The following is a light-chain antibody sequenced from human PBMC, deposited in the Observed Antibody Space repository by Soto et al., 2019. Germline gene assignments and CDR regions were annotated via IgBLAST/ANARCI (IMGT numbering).Light chain of an antibody. Sequence: EIVLTQSPATLSLSPGERATLSCWASQSVNRYLVWYQQKPGQAPRLLMYDASKRATGIPARFSGSGSGTDFTLKISSLEPEDFAVYYCQQRDIWPWTFGQGTKVDIK. CDR2: DAS. V-gene: IGKV3-11*01. CDR3: QQRDIWPWT. CDR1: QSVNRY. J-gene: IGKJ1*01.